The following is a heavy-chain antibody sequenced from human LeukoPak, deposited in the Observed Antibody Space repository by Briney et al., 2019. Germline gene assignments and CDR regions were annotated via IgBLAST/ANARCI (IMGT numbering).Heavy chain of an antibody. Sequence: PGGSLRLSCAASGFSFSSYGMHWVRQAPGKGLEWVAAISYDGSNKYYTDSVKGRFTISRDNSKNTLYLQMNSLRAEDTAVYYCARADWDTAMIDYWGQGTLVTVSS. CDR3: ARADWDTAMIDY. V-gene: IGHV3-30*03. CDR1: GFSFSSYG. CDR2: ISYDGSNK. D-gene: IGHD5-18*01. J-gene: IGHJ4*02.